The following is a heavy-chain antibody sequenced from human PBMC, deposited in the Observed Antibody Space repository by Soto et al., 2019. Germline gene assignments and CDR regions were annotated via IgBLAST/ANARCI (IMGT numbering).Heavy chain of an antibody. CDR3: LRGGRSYTRDDVLDI. Sequence: EVQLVESGGGLVKPGGSLRLSCVDSGFTLSSYSMIWVRQAPGKGLEWVSSISTSSSPIFYADSLKGRFTISRDNAKNSLYLQMNSLRAEDTAIYYCLRGGRSYTRDDVLDIWGQGTMVTVSS. CDR1: GFTLSSYS. J-gene: IGHJ3*02. D-gene: IGHD2-2*02. CDR2: ISTSSSPI. V-gene: IGHV3-21*06.